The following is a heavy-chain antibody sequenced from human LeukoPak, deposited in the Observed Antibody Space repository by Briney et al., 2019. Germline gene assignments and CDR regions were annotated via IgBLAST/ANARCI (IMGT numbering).Heavy chain of an antibody. V-gene: IGHV3-49*04. D-gene: IGHD3-22*01. Sequence: GGSLRLSCTASGFTFGDYAMSWVRQAPGKGLEWVGFIRSKAYGGTTEYAASVKGRFTISRDDSKSIAYLQMNSLKTEDTAVYYCTRVLSYYYDSSGYYGPFDYWGQGTLVTVSS. CDR1: GFTFGDYA. CDR2: IRSKAYGGTT. CDR3: TRVLSYYYDSSGYYGPFDY. J-gene: IGHJ4*02.